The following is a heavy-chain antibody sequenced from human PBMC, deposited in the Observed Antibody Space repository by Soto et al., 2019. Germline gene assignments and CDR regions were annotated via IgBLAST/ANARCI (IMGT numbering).Heavy chain of an antibody. CDR1: GGTFSSYA. CDR3: ARVEVTRNYFDY. CDR2: IIPIFGTA. Sequence: ASVKVSCKASGGTFSSYAISWVRQAPGQGLEWMGGIIPIFGTANYAQKFQGRVTITVDKSTSTAYMELSSLRSEDTAVYYCARVEVTRNYFDYWGQGTLVTVSS. V-gene: IGHV1-69*06. D-gene: IGHD4-4*01. J-gene: IGHJ4*02.